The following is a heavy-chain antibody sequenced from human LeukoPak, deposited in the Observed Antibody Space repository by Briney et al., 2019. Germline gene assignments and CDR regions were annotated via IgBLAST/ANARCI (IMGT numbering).Heavy chain of an antibody. D-gene: IGHD5-24*01. Sequence: PSETLSLTCTVSGGSISGSTYYWGWIRQPPGKGLEWIGSIYYSGSTYYNPSLKSRVTISVDTSKNQFSLKLSSVTAADTAVYYCARRRWLQHKGFDYWGQGTLVTVSS. CDR2: IYYSGST. J-gene: IGHJ4*02. CDR3: ARRRWLQHKGFDY. CDR1: GGSISGSTYY. V-gene: IGHV4-39*07.